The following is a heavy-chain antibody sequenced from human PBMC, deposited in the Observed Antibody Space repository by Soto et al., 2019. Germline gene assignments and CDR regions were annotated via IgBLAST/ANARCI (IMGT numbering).Heavy chain of an antibody. CDR1: GGSISSYY. CDR3: ARLYGEDGYYFDY. V-gene: IGHV4-59*01. D-gene: IGHD4-17*01. J-gene: IGHJ4*02. CDR2: IYYSGST. Sequence: PSETLSLTCTVSGGSISSYYWSWIRQPPGKGLEWIGYIYYSGSTNYNPSLKSRVTISVDTSKNQFSLKLSSVTAADTAVYYCARLYGEDGYYFDYWGQGTLVTVSS.